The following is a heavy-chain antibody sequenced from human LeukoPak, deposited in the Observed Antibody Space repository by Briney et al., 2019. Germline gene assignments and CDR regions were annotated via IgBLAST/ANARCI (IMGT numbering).Heavy chain of an antibody. D-gene: IGHD2-2*01. J-gene: IGHJ4*02. V-gene: IGHV3-21*01. Sequence: GGSLRLSCAASGFTFRSYTMNWVRQAPGEGLEWVSSISSISSSIYYADSVKCRLNNSRDNVKKSLYLQRNSLRAEDTAMYYCARGFCTSTSCYGSYWGQGTLVTVSS. CDR2: ISSISSSI. CDR3: ARGFCTSTSCYGSY. CDR1: GFTFRSYT.